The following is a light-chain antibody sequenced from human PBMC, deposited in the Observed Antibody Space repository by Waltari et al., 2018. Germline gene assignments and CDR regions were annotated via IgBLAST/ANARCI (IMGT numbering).Light chain of an antibody. Sequence: DIQMTQSPSTLSAAVGDRVTITCRASHSISGWLALYQQKPGKAPHLLIYDASNLEIGVPSRFSGSGSGTEFSLTISSLQSEDFATYYCQQYNSYPWTFGQGTKVEIK. V-gene: IGKV1-5*01. J-gene: IGKJ1*01. CDR2: DAS. CDR3: QQYNSYPWT. CDR1: HSISGW.